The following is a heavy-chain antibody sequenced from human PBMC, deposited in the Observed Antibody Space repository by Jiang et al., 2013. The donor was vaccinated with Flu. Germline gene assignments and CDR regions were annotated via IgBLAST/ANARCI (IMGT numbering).Heavy chain of an antibody. V-gene: IGHV4-4*07. Sequence: LLKPSETLSLTCAVSGNSISDYYWSWIRQPAGKGLEWIGCVYPSGTTNYNPSLKSRVIMSEDTSTNKISLKLSSVTAADTAEYYCVGGYGSGWSAAFDMWGQGTTVAVSS. D-gene: IGHD6-19*01. CDR2: VYPSGTT. CDR3: VGGYGSGWSAAFDM. J-gene: IGHJ3*02. CDR1: GNSISDYY.